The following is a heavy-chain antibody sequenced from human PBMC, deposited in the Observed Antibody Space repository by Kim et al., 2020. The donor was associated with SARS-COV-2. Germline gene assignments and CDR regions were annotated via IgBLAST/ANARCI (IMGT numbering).Heavy chain of an antibody. D-gene: IGHD4-4*01. Sequence: GGSLRLSCAASGLTVSSNHMTWIRQPPGTGLEWVSVIFRGGSTYYASSVQGRFTISRDYSKNTLSLQMNSLRAEDTAIYYCARDPVGDGYSFFDYWGQGTLVTVSS. V-gene: IGHV3-53*01. CDR1: GLTVSSNH. CDR2: IFRGGST. J-gene: IGHJ4*02. CDR3: ARDPVGDGYSFFDY.